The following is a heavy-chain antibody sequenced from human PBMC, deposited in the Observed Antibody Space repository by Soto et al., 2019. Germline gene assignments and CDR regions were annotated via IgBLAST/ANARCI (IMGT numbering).Heavy chain of an antibody. CDR3: ATRQRGLYYYGMDV. J-gene: IGHJ6*02. Sequence: RASVKVSCKASGGTFSSYAISWVRQAPGQGLEWMGGIIPIFGTANYAQKFQGRVTITADESTSTAYMELSSLRSEDTAVYYCATRQRGLYYYGMDVWGQGTTVTVSS. V-gene: IGHV1-69*13. D-gene: IGHD6-25*01. CDR1: GGTFSSYA. CDR2: IIPIFGTA.